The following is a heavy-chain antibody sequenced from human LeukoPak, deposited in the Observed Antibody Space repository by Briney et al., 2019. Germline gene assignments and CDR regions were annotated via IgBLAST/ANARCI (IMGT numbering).Heavy chain of an antibody. J-gene: IGHJ4*02. CDR3: TRVFVGDEYSSSGY. Sequence: PGGSLRLSCAASAFTFSRYYMHWVRQAPGKGLVWVSRINSDGSSTTYADSVKGRFTISRDNAKNTLYLQMNSLKVEDTAVYYCTRVFVGDEYSSSGYWGQGTLVTVSS. D-gene: IGHD6-13*01. CDR1: AFTFSRYY. V-gene: IGHV3-74*01. CDR2: INSDGSST.